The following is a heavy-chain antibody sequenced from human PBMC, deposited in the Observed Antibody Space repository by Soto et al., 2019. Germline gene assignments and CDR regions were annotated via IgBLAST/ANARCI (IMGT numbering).Heavy chain of an antibody. CDR3: ARDHWDSNPHGFDP. Sequence: QVQLVQSGAEGKKPGASVKVSSKASGYTFTSYGISCVRQAPGQGLEWTGWISAYNGNTNYAQKLQGRVTMTTDTSTSTTYMELRSLRSDDTAVYYCARDHWDSNPHGFDPWGQGTLVTVSS. J-gene: IGHJ5*02. V-gene: IGHV1-18*04. CDR2: ISAYNGNT. CDR1: GYTFTSYG. D-gene: IGHD4-4*01.